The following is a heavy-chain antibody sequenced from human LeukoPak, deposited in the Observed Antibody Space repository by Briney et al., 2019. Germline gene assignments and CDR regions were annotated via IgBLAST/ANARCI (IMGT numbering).Heavy chain of an antibody. Sequence: GESLKISCKGSGYSFTSYWIGWVRPMPGKGLEWMGIIYPGDSDTRYSPSFQGQVTNSADQSISTAYLQWSSLKASDTAMYYCARQVRGGSSGWWKIYYYYMDVWGKGTTVTVSS. J-gene: IGHJ6*03. CDR1: GYSFTSYW. CDR3: ARQVRGGSSGWWKIYYYYMDV. D-gene: IGHD6-19*01. CDR2: IYPGDSDT. V-gene: IGHV5-51*01.